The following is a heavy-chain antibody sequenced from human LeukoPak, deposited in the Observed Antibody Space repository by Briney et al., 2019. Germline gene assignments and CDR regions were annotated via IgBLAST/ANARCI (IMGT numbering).Heavy chain of an antibody. J-gene: IGHJ3*02. V-gene: IGHV1-2*02. Sequence: ASVKVSCKASGYTFTGYYMHWVRQAPGQGLEWMGWINPNSGGTNYAQKFQGRVTMTRDTSISTAYMELSRLRSDDTAVYYCARIVGAYHAFDIWGQGTMVIVSS. CDR3: ARIVGAYHAFDI. CDR1: GYTFTGYY. CDR2: INPNSGGT. D-gene: IGHD1-26*01.